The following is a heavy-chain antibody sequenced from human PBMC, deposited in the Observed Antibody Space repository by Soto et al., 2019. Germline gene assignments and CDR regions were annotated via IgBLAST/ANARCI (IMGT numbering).Heavy chain of an antibody. D-gene: IGHD3-22*01. CDR2: IKQDGSEK. CDR1: GFPVSGYW. J-gene: IGHJ4*02. V-gene: IGHV3-7*03. CDR3: ERDRVVVTEYFDY. Sequence: GGSLRLSCVATGFPVSGYWMSWVRQAPGKGLEWVANIKQDGSEKHYVDSVKGRFTISKDIAKNSLFLQMNSLRAEDTAVYYCERDRVVVTEYFDYWGQGILVTVSS.